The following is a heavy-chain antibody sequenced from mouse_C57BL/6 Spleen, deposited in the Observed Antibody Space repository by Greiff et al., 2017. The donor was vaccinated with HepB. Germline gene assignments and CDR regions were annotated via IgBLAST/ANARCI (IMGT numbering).Heavy chain of an antibody. CDR2: INPNYGTT. CDR1: GYSFTDYN. D-gene: IGHD2-1*01. V-gene: IGHV1-39*01. Sequence: VHVKQSGPELVKPGASVKISCKASGYSFTDYNMNWVKQSNGKSLEWIGVINPNYGTTSYNQKFKGKATLTVDQSSSTAYMQLNSLTSEDSAVYYCARVRWGGNSYFDYWGQGTTLTVSS. J-gene: IGHJ2*01. CDR3: ARVRWGGNSYFDY.